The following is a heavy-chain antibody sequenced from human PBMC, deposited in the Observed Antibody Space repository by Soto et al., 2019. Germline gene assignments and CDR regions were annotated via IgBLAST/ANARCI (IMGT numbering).Heavy chain of an antibody. V-gene: IGHV2-5*02. CDR2: IYWDDDK. Sequence: QLTLKESGPALAKPTQTLTLTCTFSVFSLSTSRLGVSCIRRPPEKALEWLALIYWDDDKRHNPSLKSRLTITKDTSKNQVVLTMNNMDAVDTAAYYCAHRPNPYGYYPLGAFDIWGQGTMVTVSS. D-gene: IGHD4-17*01. CDR3: AHRPNPYGYYPLGAFDI. J-gene: IGHJ3*02. CDR1: VFSLSTSRLG.